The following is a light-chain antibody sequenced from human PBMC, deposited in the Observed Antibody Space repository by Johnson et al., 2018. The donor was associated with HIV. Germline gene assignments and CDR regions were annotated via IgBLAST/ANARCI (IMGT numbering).Light chain of an antibody. CDR1: SSNIGNNY. Sequence: QPVLTQPPSVSAAPGQKVTISCSGSSSNIGNNYVSWYQQLPGTAPKLLIYENNKRPSGIPDRFSGSKYGTSATLGITGLQTGDEADYYCGTWDSSLSARVFGPGTKVTVL. CDR3: GTWDSSLSARV. J-gene: IGLJ1*01. CDR2: ENN. V-gene: IGLV1-51*02.